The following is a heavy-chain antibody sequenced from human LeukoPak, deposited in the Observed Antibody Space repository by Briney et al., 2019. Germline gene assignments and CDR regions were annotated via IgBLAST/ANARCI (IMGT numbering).Heavy chain of an antibody. J-gene: IGHJ4*02. CDR2: INHSGST. V-gene: IGHV4-34*01. CDR3: ARHSFPKRGYSYGTAFDY. D-gene: IGHD5-18*01. CDR1: GGSFSGYY. Sequence: PSETLSLTCAVYGGSFSGYYWSWIRQPPGKGLEWIGEINHSGSTNYNPSLKSRVTISVDTSKNQFSLKLSSVTAADTAVYYCARHSFPKRGYSYGTAFDYWGQGTLVTVSS.